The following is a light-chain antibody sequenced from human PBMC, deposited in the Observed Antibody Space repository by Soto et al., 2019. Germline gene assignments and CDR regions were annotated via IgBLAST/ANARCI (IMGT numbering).Light chain of an antibody. CDR3: CSYAGSSTSVL. V-gene: IGLV2-23*01. CDR2: EGS. Sequence: QSALTQPASVSGSPGQSITISCTGTSSDVGSYNFVSWHQQHPGKAPKLMIYEGSKRPSGVSNRFSGSKSGNTASLTISGLQAEDEADYFCCSYAGSSTSVLFGGGTKRTVL. J-gene: IGLJ2*01. CDR1: SSDVGSYNF.